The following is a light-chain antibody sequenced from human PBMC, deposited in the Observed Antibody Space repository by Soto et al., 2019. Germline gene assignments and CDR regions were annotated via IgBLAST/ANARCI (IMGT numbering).Light chain of an antibody. J-gene: IGKJ1*01. Sequence: DIQLTQSPSTLSASVGDRVTITCRASQTFSSWLAWYQQKPGKAPNLLIYKTSNLESGVPSRFSGSGSGTEFTLTISSLQPDDFATYYCQYYNDYCWTFGQGTKVEIK. V-gene: IGKV1-5*03. CDR1: QTFSSW. CDR3: QYYNDYCWT. CDR2: KTS.